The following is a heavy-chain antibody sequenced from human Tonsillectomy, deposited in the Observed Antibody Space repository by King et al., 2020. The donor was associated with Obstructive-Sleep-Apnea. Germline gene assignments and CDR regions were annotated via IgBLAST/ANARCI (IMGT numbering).Heavy chain of an antibody. J-gene: IGHJ4*02. Sequence: QLQESGPGLVKPSETLSLTCTVSGGSISSFYWNWIRQPPGKGLEWIGYIYFSVSTNYNPSLKSRVTISVDTSKNQFSLKLSSVTAADTAVYYCARGVVATIFDYWGQGTLVTVSS. CDR3: ARGVVATIFDY. D-gene: IGHD5-12*01. V-gene: IGHV4-59*01. CDR2: IYFSVST. CDR1: GGSISSFY.